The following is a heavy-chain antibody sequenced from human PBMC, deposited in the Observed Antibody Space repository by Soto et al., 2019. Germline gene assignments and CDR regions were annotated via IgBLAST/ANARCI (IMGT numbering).Heavy chain of an antibody. CDR2: ISGSGGST. D-gene: IGHD3-9*01. Sequence: EVQLLESGGGLVQPGGSLRLSCAASGFTFSSYAMSWVRQAPGKGLEWVSAISGSGGSTYYADSVKVRFTISRDNSKNTRYLQMNSLRAEGTAVYYCANGNWFHACDIWGQGTMVTVSS. CDR3: ANGNWFHACDI. V-gene: IGHV3-23*01. CDR1: GFTFSSYA. J-gene: IGHJ3*02.